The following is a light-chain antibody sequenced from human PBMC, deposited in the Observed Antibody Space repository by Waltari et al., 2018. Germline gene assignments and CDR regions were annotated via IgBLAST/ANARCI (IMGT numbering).Light chain of an antibody. CDR2: GAS. CDR1: QSVGIN. J-gene: IGKJ1*01. V-gene: IGKV3-15*01. Sequence: EILMTQSPASLSVSPWERATLSCWAGQSVGINLAWYQQRPAQAPRLLLYGASTRATGIPARFSGSGSDTEFTLTISSLKSEDFAVYYCQQYNSWPRTFGQGTKVEIK. CDR3: QQYNSWPRT.